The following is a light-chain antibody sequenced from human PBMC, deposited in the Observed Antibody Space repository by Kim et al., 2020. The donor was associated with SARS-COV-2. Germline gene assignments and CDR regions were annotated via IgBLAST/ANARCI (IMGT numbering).Light chain of an antibody. Sequence: GHGVTISCSGRSSNIGSNYVYWYQQLPGTAPKLRIYRNNQRPSGVPDRFSGSKSGTSASLAISGLRSEDEADYYCAAWDDSLSGWVFGGGTKLTVL. CDR3: AAWDDSLSGWV. CDR2: RNN. CDR1: SSNIGSNY. J-gene: IGLJ3*02. V-gene: IGLV1-47*01.